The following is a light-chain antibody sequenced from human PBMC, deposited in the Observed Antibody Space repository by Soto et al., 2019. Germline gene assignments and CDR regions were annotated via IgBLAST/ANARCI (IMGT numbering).Light chain of an antibody. V-gene: IGKV3-15*01. CDR2: RAS. CDR1: QSVGNN. CDR3: QQYNSWPPKFT. Sequence: IVLTQSPGTLSVSPGERATLSCRASQSVGNNLAWYQQKPGQAPRLLIYRASSRATNIPARFSGSGSETEFTLTISSLQSEDFAVYYCQQYNSWPPKFTFGQGTKLEIK. J-gene: IGKJ2*01.